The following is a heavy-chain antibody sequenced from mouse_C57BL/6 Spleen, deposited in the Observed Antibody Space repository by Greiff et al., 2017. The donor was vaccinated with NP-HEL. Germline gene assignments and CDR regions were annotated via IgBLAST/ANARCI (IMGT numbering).Heavy chain of an antibody. CDR2: IDPSDSYT. CDR3: ARYNPYAMDY. CDR1: GYTFTSYW. V-gene: IGHV1-59*01. Sequence: QVQLQQSGAELVRPGTSVKLSCKASGYTFTSYWMHWVKQRPGQGLEWIGVIDPSDSYTNYNQKFKGKATLTVDTSSSTAYMQLSSLTSEDSAVYYCARYNPYAMDYWGQGTSVTVSS. J-gene: IGHJ4*01.